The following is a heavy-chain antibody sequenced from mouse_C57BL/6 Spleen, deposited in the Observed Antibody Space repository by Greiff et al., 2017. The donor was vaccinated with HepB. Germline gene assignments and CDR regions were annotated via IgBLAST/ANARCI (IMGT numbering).Heavy chain of an antibody. CDR1: GYTFTSYW. J-gene: IGHJ4*01. V-gene: IGHV1-64*01. CDR3: ATTTVVEGYYAMDY. Sequence: QVQLQQSGAELVKPGASVKLSCKASGYTFTSYWMHWVKQRPGQGLEWIGMIHPNSGSTNYNEKFKSKATLTVDKSSSTAYMQLSSLTSEDSAVYYGATTTVVEGYYAMDYWGQGTSVTVSS. D-gene: IGHD1-1*01. CDR2: IHPNSGST.